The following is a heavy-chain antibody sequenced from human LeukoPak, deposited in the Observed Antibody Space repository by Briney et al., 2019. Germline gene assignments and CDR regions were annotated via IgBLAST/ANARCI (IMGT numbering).Heavy chain of an antibody. CDR1: GGSFSGYY. J-gene: IGHJ4*02. CDR2: INHSGST. CDR3: ARGRAANYYGSGSYYNDY. Sequence: SETLSLTCAVYGGSFSGYYWSWIRQPPGKGLEWIGEINHSGSTNYSPSLKSRVTISVDTSKNQFSLKLSSVTAADTAVYYCARGRAANYYGSGSYYNDYWGQGTLVTVSS. V-gene: IGHV4-34*01. D-gene: IGHD3-10*01.